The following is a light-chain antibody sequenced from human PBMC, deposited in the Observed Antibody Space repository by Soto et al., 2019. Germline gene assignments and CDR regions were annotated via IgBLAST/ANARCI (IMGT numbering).Light chain of an antibody. CDR3: QQGNSFPFT. CDR2: AAS. CDR1: QGIGDT. J-gene: IGKJ3*01. V-gene: IGKV1-12*01. Sequence: MRQSPATLSVSPGEGATLSCRASQGIGDTLAWYQQKPGRAPKLLIYAASSLQSGVSSRFSGSGSGTDFTLTISSLQPEDFATYYCQQGNSFPFTFGPGTKVDIK.